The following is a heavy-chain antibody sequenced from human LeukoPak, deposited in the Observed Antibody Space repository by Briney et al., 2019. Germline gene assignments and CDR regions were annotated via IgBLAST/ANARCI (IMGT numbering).Heavy chain of an antibody. Sequence: PGGSLRLSCVASGFTFSSYEMNWVRQTPGKGLEWVSYISSNGSTIYYADSVKGRFTISRDNAKNSLYLQMNSLRAEDTAVYYCAELGITMNGGVWGKGTTVTISS. CDR2: ISSNGSTI. CDR3: AELGITMNGGV. CDR1: GFTFSSYE. J-gene: IGHJ6*04. D-gene: IGHD3-10*02. V-gene: IGHV3-48*03.